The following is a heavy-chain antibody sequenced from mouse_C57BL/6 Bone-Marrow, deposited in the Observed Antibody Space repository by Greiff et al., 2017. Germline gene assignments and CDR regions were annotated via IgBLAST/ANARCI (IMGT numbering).Heavy chain of an antibody. CDR1: GFTFSDYG. Sequence: VQLKESGGGLVKPGGSLKLSCAASGFTFSDYGMHWVRQAPEKGLEWVAYISSGSSTIYYADTVKGRFTISRDNAKNTLFLQMTSLRSEDTAMYYCASDYGSFYWYFDVWGTGTTVTVSS. V-gene: IGHV5-17*01. CDR3: ASDYGSFYWYFDV. J-gene: IGHJ1*03. D-gene: IGHD1-1*01. CDR2: ISSGSSTI.